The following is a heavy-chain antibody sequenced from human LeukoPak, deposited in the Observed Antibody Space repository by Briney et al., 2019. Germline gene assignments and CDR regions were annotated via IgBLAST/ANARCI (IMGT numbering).Heavy chain of an antibody. J-gene: IGHJ3*02. Sequence: GASVKVSCKASGYTFTSYGISWVRQAPGQGLEWMGWINPNSGGTNYAQKFQGRVTMTRDTSISTAYMELSRLRSDDTAVYYCASMVRGVDAFDIWGQGTMVTVSS. V-gene: IGHV1-2*02. CDR2: INPNSGGT. D-gene: IGHD3-10*01. CDR1: GYTFTSYG. CDR3: ASMVRGVDAFDI.